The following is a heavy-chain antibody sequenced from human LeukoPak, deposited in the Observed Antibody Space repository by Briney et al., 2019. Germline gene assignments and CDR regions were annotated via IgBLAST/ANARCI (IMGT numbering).Heavy chain of an antibody. Sequence: ASVKVSCKASGYTFTSYGISWARQAPGQGLEWMGWISAYNGNTNYAQKLQGRVTLTTDTSTSTAYMELRSLRPDDTAVYSCARRIEAHTSFDYWGQGTLVTVSS. D-gene: IGHD6-6*01. CDR3: ARRIEAHTSFDY. V-gene: IGHV1-18*01. J-gene: IGHJ4*02. CDR1: GYTFTSYG. CDR2: ISAYNGNT.